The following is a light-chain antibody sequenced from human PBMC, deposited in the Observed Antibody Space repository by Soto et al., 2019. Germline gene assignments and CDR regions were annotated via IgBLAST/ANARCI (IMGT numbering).Light chain of an antibody. J-gene: IGKJ2*01. Sequence: DIVLTQSPDSLSVSLGERATINCKSSRIIFHSPNNKNYLAWYQQKPGQPPSLLFYWASTRESGVPDRFSGSGSGTDFTLTISSLQAEDVAVYYCQQYYNIPHTFGQGTKLEIK. CDR3: QQYYNIPHT. CDR2: WAS. CDR1: RIIFHSPNNKNY. V-gene: IGKV4-1*01.